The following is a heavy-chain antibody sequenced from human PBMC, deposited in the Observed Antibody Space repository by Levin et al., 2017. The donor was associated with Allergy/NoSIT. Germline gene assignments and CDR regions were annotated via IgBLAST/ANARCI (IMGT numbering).Heavy chain of an antibody. CDR2: INPSGGST. CDR3: ARAGVAGRRFDY. J-gene: IGHJ4*02. CDR1: GYTFTSYY. V-gene: IGHV1-46*01. D-gene: IGHD6-19*01. Sequence: ASVKVSCKASGYTFTSYYMHWVRQAPGQGLEWMGIINPSGGSTTYAQKFQGRVTMTRDTSTSTVYLELSSLRSEDTAVYYCARAGVAGRRFDYWGQGTLVTVSS.